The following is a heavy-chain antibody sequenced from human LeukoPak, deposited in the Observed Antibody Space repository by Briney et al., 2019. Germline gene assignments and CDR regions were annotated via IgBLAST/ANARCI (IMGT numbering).Heavy chain of an antibody. V-gene: IGHV4-39*07. D-gene: IGHD3-10*01. J-gene: IGHJ4*02. CDR1: GGSISSSSYY. Sequence: SETLSLTCTVSGGSISSSSYYWGWIRQPPGKGLEWIGSIYYSGSTNYNPSLKSRVTISVDTSKNQFSLKLSSVTAADTAVYYCARLNMVVKFFDYWGQGTLVTVSS. CDR3: ARLNMVVKFFDY. CDR2: IYYSGST.